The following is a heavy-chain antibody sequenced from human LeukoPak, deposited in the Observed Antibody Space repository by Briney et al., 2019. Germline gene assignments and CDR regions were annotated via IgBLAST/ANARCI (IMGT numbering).Heavy chain of an antibody. CDR2: IKSRPDGGTA. J-gene: IGHJ4*02. V-gene: IGHV3-15*01. CDR1: GFTFSNVW. CDR3: TRERYNYGSDY. D-gene: IGHD5-18*01. Sequence: GGSLRLSCAVSGFTFSNVWMSWVRQAPGKGLEWVGRIKSRPDGGTADYAAPVKGRFTISREDSKNTVFLQMNSLKTEDTAVYYCTRERYNYGSDYWGQGTLVTVSS.